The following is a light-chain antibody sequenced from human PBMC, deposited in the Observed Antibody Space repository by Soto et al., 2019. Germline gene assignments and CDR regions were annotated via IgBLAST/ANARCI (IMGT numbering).Light chain of an antibody. Sequence: GTLSLSPGERSTLSCRASQSVSSSYLAWYQQKPGQAPRLLIYGASSRATGIPDRFSGSGSGTDFTLTISRLEPEDFAVYYCQQYGSSRWTFGQGTKVDIK. CDR1: QSVSSSY. J-gene: IGKJ1*01. V-gene: IGKV3-20*01. CDR2: GAS. CDR3: QQYGSSRWT.